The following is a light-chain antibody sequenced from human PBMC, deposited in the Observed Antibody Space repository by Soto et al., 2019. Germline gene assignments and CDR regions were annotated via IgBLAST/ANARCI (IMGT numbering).Light chain of an antibody. CDR3: SSYAGSNSPHYV. V-gene: IGLV2-8*01. J-gene: IGLJ1*01. CDR2: EVS. Sequence: QSALTQPPSASGSPGQSVTISCTGTSSDVGGYNYVSWYQQHPGKAPKLMIYEVSKRPSGVPDRFSGSKSGNTASLTVSGLQAEDEADYYCSSYAGSNSPHYVFGTGTKVTVL. CDR1: SSDVGGYNY.